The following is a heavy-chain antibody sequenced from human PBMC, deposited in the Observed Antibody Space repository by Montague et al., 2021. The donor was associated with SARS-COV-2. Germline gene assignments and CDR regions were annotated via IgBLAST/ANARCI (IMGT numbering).Heavy chain of an antibody. CDR1: GGSISSSSYY. J-gene: IGHJ6*02. CDR3: ARLWDTVYYYYGMDV. D-gene: IGHD1-26*01. Sequence: SETLSLTCAVSGGSISSSSYYWGWIRQPPGKGLEWIGSIHYSVSTYYNPSFKSRVSISVDTSKNQFSLKLSSVTAADTAVYYCARLWDTVYYYYGMDVWGQGTTVTVSS. V-gene: IGHV4-39*01. CDR2: IHYSVST.